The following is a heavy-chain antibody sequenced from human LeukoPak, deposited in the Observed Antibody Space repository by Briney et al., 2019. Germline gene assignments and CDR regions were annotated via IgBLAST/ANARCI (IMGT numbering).Heavy chain of an antibody. D-gene: IGHD3-22*01. CDR1: GASFNSDDQY. Sequence: PSETLSLTCTVSGASFNSDDQYWNWLRQSPGKGLEWIGSIHPSGMLYNNPSLESRVTMSRDTSKNQFSLNLNSVTAADTAVYFCSRGLDSRKLGYWGQGIVVTVSS. CDR3: SRGLDSRKLGY. V-gene: IGHV4-31*03. J-gene: IGHJ4*02. CDR2: IHPSGML.